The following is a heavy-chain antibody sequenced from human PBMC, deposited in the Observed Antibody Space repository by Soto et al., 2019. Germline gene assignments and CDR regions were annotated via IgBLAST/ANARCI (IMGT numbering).Heavy chain of an antibody. CDR2: IWYDGSNK. Sequence: QVQLVESGGGVVQPGRSLRLSCAASGFTFSSYGMHWVRQAPGKGLEWVAGIWYDGSNKYYADSVKGRFTISRDNSKHTLYLPMNILRADDTAVYYCARDLESYNWNYVCWFDPWGQGTLVTLSS. V-gene: IGHV3-33*01. CDR1: GFTFSSYG. D-gene: IGHD1-7*01. CDR3: ARDLESYNWNYVCWFDP. J-gene: IGHJ5*02.